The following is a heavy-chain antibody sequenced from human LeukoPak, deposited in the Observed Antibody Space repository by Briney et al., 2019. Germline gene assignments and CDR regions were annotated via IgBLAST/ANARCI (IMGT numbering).Heavy chain of an antibody. CDR2: IIPIFGTA. CDR3: ARARTPDYYDSSGYYFDY. D-gene: IGHD3-22*01. CDR1: GYTFTSYA. J-gene: IGHJ4*02. Sequence: SVKVSCKASGYTFTSYAMHWVRQAPGQGLEWMGGIIPIFGTANYAQKFQGRVTITADESTSTAYMELSSLRSEDTAVYYCARARTPDYYDSSGYYFDYWGQGTLVTVSS. V-gene: IGHV1-69*13.